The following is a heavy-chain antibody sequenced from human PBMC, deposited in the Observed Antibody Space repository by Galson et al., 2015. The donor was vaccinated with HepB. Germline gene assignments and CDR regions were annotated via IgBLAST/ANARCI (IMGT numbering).Heavy chain of an antibody. CDR1: GFIFSNYW. CDR3: ARRKPGNYGADY. V-gene: IGHV3-7*03. Sequence: SLRLSCAASGFIFSNYWMTWVRQAPGKGLEWVANIKQDGSEKYYVDSVKGRFTISRDNAKNSLYLEMSSLRADDTAVYYCARRKPGNYGADYWGQGILVTVSS. CDR2: IKQDGSEK. J-gene: IGHJ4*02. D-gene: IGHD4/OR15-4a*01.